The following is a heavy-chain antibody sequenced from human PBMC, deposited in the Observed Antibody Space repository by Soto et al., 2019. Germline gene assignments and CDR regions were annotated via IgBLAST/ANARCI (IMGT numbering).Heavy chain of an antibody. D-gene: IGHD2-15*01. Sequence: EVQLVESGGGLVQPGRSLRLSCAASGFTFDDYAMHWVRQAPGKGLEWVSGISWNSGSIGYADSVKGRFTISRDNAKNSLYLQMNSLRAEDTALYYCAKGDCSGGSCYYGFQHWGQGTLVTVSS. CDR3: AKGDCSGGSCYYGFQH. CDR2: ISWNSGSI. J-gene: IGHJ1*01. V-gene: IGHV3-9*01. CDR1: GFTFDDYA.